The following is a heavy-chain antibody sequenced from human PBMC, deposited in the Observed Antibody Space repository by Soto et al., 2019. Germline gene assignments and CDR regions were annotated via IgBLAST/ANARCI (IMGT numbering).Heavy chain of an antibody. Sequence: SVGVSCKASGYTLTSYYMHWVRQATGQGLEWMGLINPYNGNTSYAQKLQGRVTMTRDTSTSTAYMELRSLRSDDTAVYYCARVRDIVVVVAATKSENWFDPWGQGTLVT. D-gene: IGHD2-15*01. CDR2: INPYNGNT. CDR3: ARVRDIVVVVAATKSENWFDP. V-gene: IGHV1-46*01. CDR1: GYTLTSYY. J-gene: IGHJ5*02.